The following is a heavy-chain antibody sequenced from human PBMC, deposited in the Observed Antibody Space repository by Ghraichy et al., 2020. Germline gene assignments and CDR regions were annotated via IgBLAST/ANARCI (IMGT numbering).Heavy chain of an antibody. CDR2: INPNSGGT. CDR1: GYTFTGYY. D-gene: IGHD6-19*01. Sequence: ASVKVSCKASGYTFTGYYMHWVRQAPGQGLEWMGWINPNSGGTNYAQKFQGRVTMTRDTSISTAYMELSRLRSDDTAVYYCARAAAFSGWGEGDWFDPWGQGTLVTVSS. CDR3: ARAAAFSGWGEGDWFDP. J-gene: IGHJ5*02. V-gene: IGHV1-2*02.